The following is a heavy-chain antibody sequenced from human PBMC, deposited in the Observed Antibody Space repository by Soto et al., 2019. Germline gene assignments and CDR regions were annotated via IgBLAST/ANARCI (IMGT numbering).Heavy chain of an antibody. J-gene: IGHJ2*01. CDR1: GFAFGVYG. CDR3: ERDLGMGQYFDV. Sequence: QVQLVESGGGVVQSGRSLRLSCVASGFAFGVYGMHWIRQAPGKGLEWVAVIGHDGKYANYADSVMGRCTISRDKSQKSIYLQLYSLGDEDTARYYCERDLGMGQYFDVWGRGTLVTVSS. D-gene: IGHD7-27*01. CDR2: IGHDGKYA. V-gene: IGHV3-33*01.